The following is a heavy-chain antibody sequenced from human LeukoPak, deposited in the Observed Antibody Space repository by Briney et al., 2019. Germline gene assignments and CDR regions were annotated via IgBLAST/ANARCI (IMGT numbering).Heavy chain of an antibody. V-gene: IGHV4-30-2*01. CDR3: AADYTSRSYRFEH. CDR1: GASISSGDYS. CDR2: IYHSGST. Sequence: SETLSLTCAVSGASISSGDYSWSWIRQPPGKGLEWIGYIYHSGSTTYNPSLKSRLTILLDRSKNQISLKLNSVTAADTAVYYCAADYTSRSYRFEHWGQGTLVTVSS. J-gene: IGHJ4*02. D-gene: IGHD3-10*01.